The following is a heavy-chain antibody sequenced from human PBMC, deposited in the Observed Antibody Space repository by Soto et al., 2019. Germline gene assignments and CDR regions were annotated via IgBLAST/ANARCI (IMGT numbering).Heavy chain of an antibody. Sequence: QVQLVQSGPEVRKPRASVKFSCKGSGYTFSSNGISWVRQAPGQGLEWMGWISADMSNRTYAEKFQGRVTMTTDTSTSTAYLELRSLTSDDTAVYYCGRDAWQQCPGDYWGQGALVTVSS. J-gene: IGHJ4*02. CDR3: GRDAWQQCPGDY. D-gene: IGHD2-2*01. V-gene: IGHV1-18*01. CDR1: GYTFSSNG. CDR2: ISADMSNR.